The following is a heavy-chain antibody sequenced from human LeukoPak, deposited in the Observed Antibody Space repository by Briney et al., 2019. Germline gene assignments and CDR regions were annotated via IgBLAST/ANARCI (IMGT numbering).Heavy chain of an antibody. CDR1: GGSITSYY. Sequence: KTSETLSLTCTVSGGSITSYYWSWIRQPPGKGLEWIGYIYYSGTTNYNPSLKSRVTISVDRSKNQFSLKLRSVIAADTAVYYCARLEGYRTRTFDYWGQGTLVTVSS. J-gene: IGHJ4*02. D-gene: IGHD5-12*01. CDR2: IYYSGTT. CDR3: ARLEGYRTRTFDY. V-gene: IGHV4-59*01.